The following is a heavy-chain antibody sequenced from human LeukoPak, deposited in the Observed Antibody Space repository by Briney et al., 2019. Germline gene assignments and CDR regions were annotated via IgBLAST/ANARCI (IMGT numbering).Heavy chain of an antibody. V-gene: IGHV3-23*01. CDR3: AKEDYGGHSKTFDI. CDR1: GFTFSRYA. J-gene: IGHJ3*02. D-gene: IGHD4-23*01. CDR2: VTNSGSST. Sequence: GGSLRLSCAASGFTFSRYAMAWIRQAPGKGLEWVSTVTNSGSSTYYADSVKGRFTISRDNSKNTLFLQMNSLRAEDTAVYYCAKEDYGGHSKTFDIWGQGTMVTVSS.